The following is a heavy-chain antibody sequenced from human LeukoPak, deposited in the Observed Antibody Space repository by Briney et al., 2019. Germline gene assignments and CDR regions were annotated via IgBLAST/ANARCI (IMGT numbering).Heavy chain of an antibody. CDR1: GYTFTSYD. D-gene: IGHD5-24*01. J-gene: IGHJ4*02. Sequence: GASVKVSCKASGYTFTSYDINWVRQATGQGLEWMGWMNPNSGNTGYAQKFQGRVTMTRNTSISTAYMELSSLRSEDTAVYYCARDRGRRWIQYLVQALDYWGQGTLVTVSS. CDR3: ARDRGRRWIQYLVQALDY. CDR2: MNPNSGNT. V-gene: IGHV1-8*01.